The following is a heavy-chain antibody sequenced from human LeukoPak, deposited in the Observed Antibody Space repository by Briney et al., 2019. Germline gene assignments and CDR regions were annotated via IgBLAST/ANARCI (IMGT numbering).Heavy chain of an antibody. J-gene: IGHJ4*02. CDR3: AKRTSHSLAS. Sequence: GGSLRLSCAASGFTFSTYAMSWVRQAPGKGLEWVSTIIGDGGSTYYADSVKGRSTISRDNSKNTLYLQMNSLRAEDTAVYYCAKRTSHSLASWGQGTLVSVSS. CDR2: IIGDGGST. CDR1: GFTFSTYA. V-gene: IGHV3-23*01.